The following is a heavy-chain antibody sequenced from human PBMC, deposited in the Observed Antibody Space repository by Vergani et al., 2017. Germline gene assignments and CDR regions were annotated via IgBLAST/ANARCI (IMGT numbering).Heavy chain of an antibody. CDR2: ISGPGLST. CDR1: GFTFSNSA. J-gene: IGHJ5*02. D-gene: IGHD2-2*02. Sequence: EVHLLESGGGLVQSGGSLRLSFAASGFTFSNSAVSWVRQAPGRGLAWVSSISGPGLSTYYADSVKGRFSISRDNSKNTLYLQMNSLRAEDTAVYYCAKDLRPGYCSSTSCYNPDGWFDPWGQGTLVTVSS. V-gene: IGHV3-23*01. CDR3: AKDLRPGYCSSTSCYNPDGWFDP.